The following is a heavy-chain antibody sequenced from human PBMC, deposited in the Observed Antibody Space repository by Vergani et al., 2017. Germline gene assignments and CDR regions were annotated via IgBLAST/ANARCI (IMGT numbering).Heavy chain of an antibody. Sequence: QVQLVQSGAEVKKPGASVKVSCKASGYTFTSYYMHWVRQAPGQGLEWMGIINPSGGSTSYAQKFQGRVTMTRDTSTGTVYMELSSLRSEDTAVYYCARERWQQLVPALNWFDPWGQGTLVTVSS. J-gene: IGHJ5*02. CDR1: GYTFTSYY. D-gene: IGHD6-13*01. CDR2: INPSGGST. CDR3: ARERWQQLVPALNWFDP. V-gene: IGHV1-46*01.